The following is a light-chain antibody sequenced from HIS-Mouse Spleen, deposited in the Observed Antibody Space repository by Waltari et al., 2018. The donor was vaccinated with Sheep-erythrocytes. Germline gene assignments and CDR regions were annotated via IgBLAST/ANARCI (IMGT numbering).Light chain of an antibody. CDR2: EGS. CDR3: CSYAGSSTPWV. CDR1: SSDVGSYNL. V-gene: IGLV2-23*01. J-gene: IGLJ3*02. Sequence: QSALTQPASVSGSPGQSITISCTGTSSDVGSYNLVSWYQQHPDKAPKRMISEGSKGPSGVSNRFSGSKSGNTASLTSSGLQAEDEADYYCCSYAGSSTPWVFGGGTKLTVL.